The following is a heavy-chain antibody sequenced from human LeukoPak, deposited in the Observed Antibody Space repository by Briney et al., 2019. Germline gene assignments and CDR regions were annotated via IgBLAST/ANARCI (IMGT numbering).Heavy chain of an antibody. J-gene: IGHJ5*02. CDR1: GGSISSYY. V-gene: IGHV4-4*07. CDR3: ARGRIYSSSWATNWFDP. CDR2: IYTSGST. Sequence: SETLSLTCTVSGGSISSYYWSWIRQPAGKGLGWIGRIYTSGSTNYNPSLKSRVTMSVDTSKNQFSLKLSSVAAADTAVYYCARGRIYSSSWATNWFDPWGQGTLVTVSS. D-gene: IGHD6-13*01.